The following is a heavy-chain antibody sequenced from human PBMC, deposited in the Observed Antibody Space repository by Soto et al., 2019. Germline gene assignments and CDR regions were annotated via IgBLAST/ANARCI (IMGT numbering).Heavy chain of an antibody. Sequence: EGQLVQSGGGVVQPGGSLTISCAASGSTFAYAMHWVRQAPGKGLEWVSGTHPWEIGTGYADSVLGRFTTTTDSAKKTLYLQMNSLRPEDTGIYFCLRDATAGGGDYWGQGTLVTVSS. D-gene: IGHD2-21*02. J-gene: IGHJ4*02. V-gene: IGHV3-9*01. CDR1: GSTFAYA. CDR2: THPWEIGT. CDR3: LRDATAGGGDY.